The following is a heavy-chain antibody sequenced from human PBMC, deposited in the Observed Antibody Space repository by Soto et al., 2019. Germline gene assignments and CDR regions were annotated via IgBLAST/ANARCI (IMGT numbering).Heavy chain of an antibody. D-gene: IGHD3-10*01. CDR2: TSFDGSNK. V-gene: IGHV3-30-3*01. CDR1: GFTFSTNS. Sequence: QVQLVESGGGVVQPGRSLRLSCAASGFTFSTNSMYWVRQALGKGLEWVAVTSFDGSNKYYADSVKGRFTISRDNSKNTLYLQMNSLRAEDTAVYYCARDPIYYGPGSSYFDYWGQGTLVTVSS. J-gene: IGHJ4*02. CDR3: ARDPIYYGPGSSYFDY.